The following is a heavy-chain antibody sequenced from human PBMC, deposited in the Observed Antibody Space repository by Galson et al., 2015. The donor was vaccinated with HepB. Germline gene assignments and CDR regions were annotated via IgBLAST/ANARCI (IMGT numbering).Heavy chain of an antibody. D-gene: IGHD5-12*01. CDR2: ISSSSSYI. J-gene: IGHJ6*02. CDR1: GFTFSSYS. CDR3: AKEHGMPWGYNYYYGMDV. V-gene: IGHV3-21*01. Sequence: SLRLSCAASGFTFSSYSMNWVRQAPGKGLEWVSSISSSSSYIYYADSVKGRFTISRDNAKNSLYLQMNGLRAEDTAVYYCAKEHGMPWGYNYYYGMDVWGQGTTVTVSS.